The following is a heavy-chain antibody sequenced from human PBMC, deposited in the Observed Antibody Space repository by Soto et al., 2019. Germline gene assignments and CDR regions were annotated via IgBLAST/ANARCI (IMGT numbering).Heavy chain of an antibody. D-gene: IGHD3-3*01. J-gene: IGHJ4*02. CDR3: AKARAQYYDFWSGYPVDY. CDR1: GFTFSSYA. CDR2: ISGSGGST. V-gene: IGHV3-23*01. Sequence: GGSLRLSCAASGFTFSSYAMSWVRQAPGKGLEWVSAISGSGGSTYYADSMEGRFTISRDNSKNTLYLQMNSLRAEDTAVYYCAKARAQYYDFWSGYPVDYWGQGTLVTVSS.